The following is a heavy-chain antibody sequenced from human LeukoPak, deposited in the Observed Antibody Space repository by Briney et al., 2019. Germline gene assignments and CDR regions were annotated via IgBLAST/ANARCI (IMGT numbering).Heavy chain of an antibody. V-gene: IGHV3-7*01. J-gene: IGHJ4*02. CDR1: GSTFSSKW. D-gene: IGHD3-10*01. CDR2: IKYDGSEK. CDR3: ARDGSGEWPIGY. Sequence: GGSLRLSCAASGSTFSSKWMSWVRQAPGKGLEWVANIKYDGSEKYCVDSVKGRFTISRDNAKNSLYLQMNSLRVEDTAVYYCARDGSGEWPIGYWGQGTLVTVSS.